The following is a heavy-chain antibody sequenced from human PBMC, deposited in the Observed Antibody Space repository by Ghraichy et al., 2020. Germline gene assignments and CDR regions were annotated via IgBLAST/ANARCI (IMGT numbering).Heavy chain of an antibody. CDR1: GFTFSSYA. J-gene: IGHJ4*02. D-gene: IGHD6-13*01. CDR2: ISGSGGST. Sequence: GGSLRLSCAASGFTFSSYAMSWVRQAPGKGLEWVSAISGSGGSTYYADSVKGRFTISRDNSKNTLYLQMNSLRAEDPAVYYCAKTAAGHLRFLWDYWGQGTLVTVSS. V-gene: IGHV3-23*01. CDR3: AKTAAGHLRFLWDY.